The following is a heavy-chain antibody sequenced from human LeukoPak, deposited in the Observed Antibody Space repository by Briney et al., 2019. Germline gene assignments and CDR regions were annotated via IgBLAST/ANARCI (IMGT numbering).Heavy chain of an antibody. CDR2: ISGSGTST. D-gene: IGHD1-26*01. CDR3: ARDLSVVGATEYYYYYGMDV. J-gene: IGHJ6*02. CDR1: GFTFSSYA. Sequence: PGGSLRLSCAASGFTFSSYAMSWVRQAPGKGLEWVSGISGSGTSTYYADSVKGRFTISRDNAKNSLYLQMNSLRAEDTAVYYCARDLSVVGATEYYYYYGMDVWGQGTTVTVSS. V-gene: IGHV3-23*01.